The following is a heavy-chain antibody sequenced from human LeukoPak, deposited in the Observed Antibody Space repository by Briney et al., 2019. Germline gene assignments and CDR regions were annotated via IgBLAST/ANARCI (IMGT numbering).Heavy chain of an antibody. CDR1: GGSISSYY. CDR3: ARGRYCSSTSCQNYYYYYMDV. D-gene: IGHD2-2*01. CDR2: IYYSGST. Sequence: SETLSLTCTVSGGSISSYYWSRIRQPPGKGLEYIGYIYYSGSTNYNPSLKSRVTISVDTSKNQFSLKPSSVTAADTAVYYCARGRYCSSTSCQNYYYYYMDVWGKGTTVTISS. J-gene: IGHJ6*03. V-gene: IGHV4-59*01.